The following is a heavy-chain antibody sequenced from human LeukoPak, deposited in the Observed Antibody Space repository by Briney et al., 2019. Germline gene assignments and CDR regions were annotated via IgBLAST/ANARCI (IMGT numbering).Heavy chain of an antibody. Sequence: SQTLSLTCTVSGGSISSGDYYWSWIRQPPGKGLEWIGYIYYSGSTYYNPSLKSRVTISVDTSKNQFSLKLSSVTAADTAVYYCARDQDGGYYDSSGYSNWGQGTLVTVSS. CDR2: IYYSGST. CDR3: ARDQDGGYYDSSGYSN. D-gene: IGHD3-22*01. CDR1: GGSISSGDYY. J-gene: IGHJ4*02. V-gene: IGHV4-30-4*01.